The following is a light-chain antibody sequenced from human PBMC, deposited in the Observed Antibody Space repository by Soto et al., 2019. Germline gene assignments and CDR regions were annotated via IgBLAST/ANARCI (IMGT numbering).Light chain of an antibody. Sequence: EIVMTQSPATLSVSPGERATLSCRASQSVKINLAWYQQKPGQAPRLLIYGAFTRATGIPARFSGSGSGTEFTLTISNLQSEDFAVYYGQQYNNWPPITFGQGTRVEIK. V-gene: IGKV3-15*01. CDR3: QQYNNWPPIT. J-gene: IGKJ5*01. CDR2: GAF. CDR1: QSVKIN.